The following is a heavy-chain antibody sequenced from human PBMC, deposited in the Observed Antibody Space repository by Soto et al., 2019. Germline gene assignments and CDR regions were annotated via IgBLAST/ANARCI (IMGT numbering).Heavy chain of an antibody. V-gene: IGHV3-21*01. Sequence: EVQLVESGGGLVKPGGSLGLSCAASGFTFSSYSMNWVRQAPGKGLEWVSSISSSSSYIYYADSVKGRFTISRDNAKNSLYLQMNSLRAEDTAVYYCARGLAGGYIWVRGPIDYWGQGTLVTVSS. CDR3: ARGLAGGYIWVRGPIDY. CDR2: ISSSSSYI. D-gene: IGHD3-16*01. J-gene: IGHJ4*02. CDR1: GFTFSSYS.